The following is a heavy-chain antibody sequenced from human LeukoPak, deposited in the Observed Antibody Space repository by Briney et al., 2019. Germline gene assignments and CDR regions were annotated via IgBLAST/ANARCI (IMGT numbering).Heavy chain of an antibody. J-gene: IGHJ4*02. CDR3: ARGEGITILYYFDY. V-gene: IGHV3-33*01. CDR1: GFTFSSYG. CDR2: IWYDGSNK. Sequence: GGSLRLSCAASGFTFSSYGMHWVRQAPGKGLEWVAVIWYDGSNKYYADSVKGRFTISRDNSKNTLYLQMNSLRAEDTAVYYCARGEGITILYYFDYWGQGTLVTVSS. D-gene: IGHD3-3*01.